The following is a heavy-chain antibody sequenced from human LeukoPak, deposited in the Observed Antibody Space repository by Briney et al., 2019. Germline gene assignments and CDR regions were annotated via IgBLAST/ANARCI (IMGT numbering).Heavy chain of an antibody. CDR3: ARDRYCSGGSCYFLDY. D-gene: IGHD2-15*01. CDR2: ISSSSSYI. V-gene: IGHV3-21*01. Sequence: GGSLRLSCAASGFIFSSYSMNWVRQAPGKGLEWVSSISSSSSYIYYADSVKGRFTISRDNAKNSLYLQMNSLRAEDTAVYYCARDRYCSGGSCYFLDYWGQGTLVTVSS. J-gene: IGHJ4*02. CDR1: GFIFSSYS.